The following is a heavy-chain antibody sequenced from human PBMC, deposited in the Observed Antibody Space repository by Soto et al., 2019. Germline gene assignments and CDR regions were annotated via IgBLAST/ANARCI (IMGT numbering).Heavy chain of an antibody. V-gene: IGHV3-23*01. CDR2: IGGGGDDT. J-gene: IGHJ4*02. CDR3: ANDAVPRNDLWDYFEF. D-gene: IGHD1-1*01. Sequence: GGSLRLSCAASGFIFSHYAMSWVRQAPEKGLEWVSGIGGGGDDTNYADSVKGRFTISRDNSKNTLFLQMNSLRVEDTAVYYCANDAVPRNDLWDYFEFGGQGTLVTVSS. CDR1: GFIFSHYA.